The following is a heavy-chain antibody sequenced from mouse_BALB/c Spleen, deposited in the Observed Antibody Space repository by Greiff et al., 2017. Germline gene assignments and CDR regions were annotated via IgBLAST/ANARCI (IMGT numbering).Heavy chain of an antibody. V-gene: IGHV5-12-2*01. Sequence: DVKLQESGGGLVQPGGSLKLSCAASGFTFSSYTMSWVRQTPEKRLEWVAYISNGGGSTYYPDTVKGRFTISRDNAKNTLYLQMSSLKSEDTAMYYCATQYYGSSHGYAMDYWGQGTSVTVSS. CDR1: GFTFSSYT. CDR3: ATQYYGSSHGYAMDY. J-gene: IGHJ4*01. D-gene: IGHD1-1*01. CDR2: ISNGGGST.